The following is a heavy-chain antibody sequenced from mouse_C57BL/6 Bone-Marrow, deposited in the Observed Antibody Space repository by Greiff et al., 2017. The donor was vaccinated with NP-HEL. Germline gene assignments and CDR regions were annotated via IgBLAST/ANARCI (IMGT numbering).Heavy chain of an antibody. CDR2: INPSSGYT. V-gene: IGHV1-7*01. CDR1: GYTFTSYW. Sequence: QVQLKESGAELAKPGASVKLSCKASGYTFTSYWMHWVKQRPGQGLEWIGYINPSSGYTKYNQKFKDKATLTADKSSSTAYMQLSSLTSEDSAVYYCARVLYSNYGDYWGQGTTLTVSS. CDR3: ARVLYSNYGDY. J-gene: IGHJ2*01. D-gene: IGHD2-5*01.